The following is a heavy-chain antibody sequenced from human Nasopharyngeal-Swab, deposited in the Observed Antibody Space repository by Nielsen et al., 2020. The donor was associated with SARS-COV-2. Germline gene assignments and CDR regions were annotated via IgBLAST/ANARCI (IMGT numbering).Heavy chain of an antibody. J-gene: IGHJ3*02. V-gene: IGHV3-53*01. CDR1: GFTFSSYA. Sequence: GESLKISCAASGFTFSSYAMSWVRQAPGKGLEWVSVIYSGGTTYYADSVKGQFTISRDNSKNTLYLQMNSLRAEDTAVYYCARGGVTIFGVVILDGFDIWGQGTMVTVSS. CDR2: IYSGGTT. D-gene: IGHD3-3*01. CDR3: ARGGVTIFGVVILDGFDI.